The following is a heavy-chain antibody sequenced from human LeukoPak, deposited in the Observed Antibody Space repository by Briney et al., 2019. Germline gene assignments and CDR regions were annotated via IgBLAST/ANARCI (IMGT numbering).Heavy chain of an antibody. Sequence: PGGTLRLSCAASGFTFSSYGMSWVRQAPGKGLEWVSAISGSGGSTYYADSVKGRFTISRDNSKNTLYLQMNSLRAEDTAVYYCAKDKYQLLCCDYWGQGTLVTVSS. CDR1: GFTFSSYG. D-gene: IGHD2-2*01. V-gene: IGHV3-23*01. CDR2: ISGSGGST. CDR3: AKDKYQLLCCDY. J-gene: IGHJ4*02.